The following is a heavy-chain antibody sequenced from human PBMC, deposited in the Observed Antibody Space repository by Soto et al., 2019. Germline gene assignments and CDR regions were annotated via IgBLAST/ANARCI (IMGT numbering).Heavy chain of an antibody. V-gene: IGHV4-4*02. J-gene: IGHJ4*02. CDR1: GGSMSRGNW. CDR2: IFHDGTA. D-gene: IGHD2-8*01. Sequence: SSETLSLTCAVSGGSMSRGNWWTWVRQTPQRGLEYIGEIFHDGTANYYPSFERRVAISVDPSKNQFSLKLTSVTAADTAIYFCARLVYDTRLNYMYFDFWGQGALVT. CDR3: ARLVYDTRLNYMYFDF.